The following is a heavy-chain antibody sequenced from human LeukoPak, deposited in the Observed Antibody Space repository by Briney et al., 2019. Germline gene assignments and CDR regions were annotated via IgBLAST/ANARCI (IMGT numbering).Heavy chain of an antibody. V-gene: IGHV3-21*01. CDR2: ISSSSSYI. Sequence: GGSLRLSCAASGFTFSSYSMNWVRQAPGKGLEWVSSISSSSSYIYYADSVKGRFTISRDNAKNSLYLQMNSLRAEDTAVYYCARDQGAYDSSGYKGAFDIWGQGTMVTVSS. CDR1: GFTFSSYS. J-gene: IGHJ3*02. CDR3: ARDQGAYDSSGYKGAFDI. D-gene: IGHD3-22*01.